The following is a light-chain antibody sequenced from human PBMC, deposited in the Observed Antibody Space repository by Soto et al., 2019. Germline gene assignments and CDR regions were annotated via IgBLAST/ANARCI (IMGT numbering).Light chain of an antibody. J-gene: IGKJ1*01. Sequence: DIQMTQSPSSLSASIGDSVTITCRASQTIIGYLNWYQQKPGKAPRLLINAASSLQSGVPSRFSGSGSETDFTLTISSLQPEDFATYSCRQSYSTTWTFGQGTKVDIK. CDR1: QTIIGY. CDR2: AAS. CDR3: RQSYSTTWT. V-gene: IGKV1-39*01.